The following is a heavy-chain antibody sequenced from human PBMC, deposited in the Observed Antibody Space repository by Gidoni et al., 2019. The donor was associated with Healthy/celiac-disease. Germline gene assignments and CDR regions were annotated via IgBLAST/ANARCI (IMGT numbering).Heavy chain of an antibody. CDR1: GGSISSYY. Sequence: QVQLQESGPGLVKPSETLSLTCTVSGGSISSYYWSWIRQPPGKGLEWIGYIYYSGSTNYNPSLKSRVTISVDTSKNQFSLKLSSVTAADTAVYYCARVYSSSWYDVGYYYYGMDVWGQGTTVTVSS. J-gene: IGHJ6*02. V-gene: IGHV4-59*01. CDR3: ARVYSSSWYDVGYYYYGMDV. D-gene: IGHD6-13*01. CDR2: IYYSGST.